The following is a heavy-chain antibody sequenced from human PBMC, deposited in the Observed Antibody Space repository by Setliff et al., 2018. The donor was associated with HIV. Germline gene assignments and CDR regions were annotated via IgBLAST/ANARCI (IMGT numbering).Heavy chain of an antibody. J-gene: IGHJ4*02. D-gene: IGHD6-13*01. CDR3: VRGDHSSPIITYYLDY. CDR2: VNPNSGAA. CDR1: GYTFTGYF. V-gene: IGHV1-2*02. Sequence: GASVKVSCKASGYTFTGYFIHWVRQAPGQGPEWMGWVNPNSGAAKYAQKFQGRVTMTRDTSTSTVSMDLSSLRSDDTAVYYCVRGDHSSPIITYYLDYWGQGTLVTVSS.